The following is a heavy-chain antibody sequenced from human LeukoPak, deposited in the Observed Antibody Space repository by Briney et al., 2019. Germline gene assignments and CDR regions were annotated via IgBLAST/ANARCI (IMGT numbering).Heavy chain of an antibody. CDR2: ISGSGGST. J-gene: IGHJ5*02. V-gene: IGHV3-23*01. CDR1: GFTVSSNY. D-gene: IGHD3-3*01. Sequence: GGSLRLSCAASGFTVSSNYMSWVRQAPGKGLEWVSAISGSGGSTYYADSVKGRFTISRDNSKNTLYLQMNSLRAEDTAVYYCAKRVYYDFWSGPNWFDPWGQGTLVTVSS. CDR3: AKRVYYDFWSGPNWFDP.